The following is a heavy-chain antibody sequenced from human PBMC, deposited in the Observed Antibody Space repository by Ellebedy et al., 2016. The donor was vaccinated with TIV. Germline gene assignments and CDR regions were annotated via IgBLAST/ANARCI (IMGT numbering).Heavy chain of an antibody. CDR3: AKDVSVGTTQSFYGMDV. Sequence: PGGSLRLSCAASGFTLSSSAMNWVRQAPGKGLEWVSTVVGSSGSTYYADSVQGRFTVSRDNPKNTLYLQMNSLRAEDTAVYYCAKDVSVGTTQSFYGMDVWGQGTTVTVSS. D-gene: IGHD1-7*01. V-gene: IGHV3-23*01. J-gene: IGHJ6*02. CDR1: GFTLSSSA. CDR2: VVGSSGST.